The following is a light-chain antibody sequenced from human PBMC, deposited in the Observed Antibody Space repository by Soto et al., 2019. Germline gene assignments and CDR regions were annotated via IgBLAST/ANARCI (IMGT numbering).Light chain of an antibody. V-gene: IGKV3D-15*01. J-gene: IGKJ3*01. CDR1: QSVSTK. CDR3: QQYNNWPYT. Sequence: MVMTQSPATLSVSPRERATLSCRASQSVSTKLAWYQQKPGQAPRLLIYGASTRATGIPARFSGSGSGTEFTLTISSLQSEDFAVYYCQQYNNWPYTFGPGTRVDIK. CDR2: GAS.